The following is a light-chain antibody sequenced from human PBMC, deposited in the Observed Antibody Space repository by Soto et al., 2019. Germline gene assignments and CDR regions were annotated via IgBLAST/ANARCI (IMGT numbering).Light chain of an antibody. J-gene: IGKJ4*01. CDR2: AAS. CDR3: QQFHSYPLT. Sequence: AIRMTQSPSSFSASTGDRVTITCRASQGISSYLAWYQQKPGKAPKLLIYAASTLQSGVPSRFSGSGSGTEFTLIISSLQPDDFAIYYCQQFHSYPLTFGGGTKVDIK. CDR1: QGISSY. V-gene: IGKV1-8*01.